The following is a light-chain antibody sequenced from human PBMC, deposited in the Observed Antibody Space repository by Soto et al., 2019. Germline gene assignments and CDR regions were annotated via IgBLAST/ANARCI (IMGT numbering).Light chain of an antibody. CDR2: EVS. CDR1: SRDFGGSNY. J-gene: IGLJ1*01. Sequence: QSPLIPPASVPGAPGQSITISCTGTSRDFGGSNYVSWYQHHPHRAPKLLIYEVSYRPSGVSSRFSGAKSGNTASLTISGLQPDDEADYSCSSSTSSPTLELFGVGTKVPV. CDR3: SSSTSSPTLEL. V-gene: IGLV2-14*01.